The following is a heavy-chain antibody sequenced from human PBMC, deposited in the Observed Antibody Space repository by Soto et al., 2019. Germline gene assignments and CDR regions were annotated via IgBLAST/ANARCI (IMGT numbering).Heavy chain of an antibody. Sequence: EVHLVESGGGLIQPGGSLRLSCAASGFSVSSNYMNWVRQAPGKGLEWVSVIYTGGSIYYADSVKGRFTISRDNSKNTLYLQMNSLRAEDTAVYYCARGKSADTPFIDYWGRGTLVTVSS. CDR2: IYTGGSI. CDR3: ARGKSADTPFIDY. CDR1: GFSVSSNY. D-gene: IGHD2-15*01. V-gene: IGHV3-53*01. J-gene: IGHJ4*02.